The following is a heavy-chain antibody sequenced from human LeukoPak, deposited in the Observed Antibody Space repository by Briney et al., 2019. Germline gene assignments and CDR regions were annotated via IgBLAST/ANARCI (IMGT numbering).Heavy chain of an antibody. D-gene: IGHD6-13*01. Sequence: GGSLRLSCAASGFTFSSYWMSWVRQAPGKGLEWVANIKQDGSEKYYVDSVKGRFTVSRDNAKNSLYLQLNSLRAEDTAVYYCAREGITAAADYWGQGTLVTVSS. CDR2: IKQDGSEK. J-gene: IGHJ4*02. V-gene: IGHV3-7*01. CDR3: AREGITAAADY. CDR1: GFTFSSYW.